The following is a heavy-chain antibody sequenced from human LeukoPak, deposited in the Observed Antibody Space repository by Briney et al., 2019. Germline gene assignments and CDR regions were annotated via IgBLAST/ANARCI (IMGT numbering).Heavy chain of an antibody. J-gene: IGHJ4*02. Sequence: EASVTVSCTASGYTFTSYAMHWVRQAPGQRLEWMGWINAGNGNTKYSQKFQGRVTITRDTSASTAYMELSSLRSEDTAVYYCASSPLDILTGRTAGAFDYWGQGTLVTVSS. V-gene: IGHV1-3*01. D-gene: IGHD3-9*01. CDR3: ASSPLDILTGRTAGAFDY. CDR2: INAGNGNT. CDR1: GYTFTSYA.